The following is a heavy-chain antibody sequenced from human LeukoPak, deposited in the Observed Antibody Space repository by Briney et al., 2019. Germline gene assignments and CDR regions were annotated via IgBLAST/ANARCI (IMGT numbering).Heavy chain of an antibody. CDR2: INPSGGST. D-gene: IGHD3-22*01. V-gene: IGHV1-46*01. CDR3: AADYYDSSGYYGY. CDR1: GYTFTSYY. J-gene: IGHJ4*02. Sequence: ASVKVSCKASGYTFTSYYMHWVRQAPGQGLEWMGIINPSGGSTSYAQKFQGRVTMTEDTSTDTAYMELSSLRSEDTAVYYCAADYYDSSGYYGYWGQGTLVTVSS.